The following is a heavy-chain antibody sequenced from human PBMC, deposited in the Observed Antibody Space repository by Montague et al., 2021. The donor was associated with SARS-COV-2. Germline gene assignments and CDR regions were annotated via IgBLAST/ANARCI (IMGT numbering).Heavy chain of an antibody. V-gene: IGHV2-5*02. CDR2: IYWDDDK. Sequence: ALVKPTQTLPLTCTFSGFSLSTSGVGVGWIRQPPGKALEWLALIYWDDDKRYSPSLKSRLTITKDTSKNQVVLTMTNMVPVDTATDYCSHANYYVDWNPSGFDPWGQGTLVTVSS. D-gene: IGHD3-16*01. J-gene: IGHJ5*02. CDR1: GFSLSTSGVG. CDR3: SHANYYVDWNPSGFDP.